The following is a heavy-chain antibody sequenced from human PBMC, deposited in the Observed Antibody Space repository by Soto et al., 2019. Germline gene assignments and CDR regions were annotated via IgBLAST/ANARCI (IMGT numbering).Heavy chain of an antibody. CDR1: GGSFSGYY. CDR3: ARGRGGAYCGGDCYPFPYGMDV. V-gene: IGHV4-34*01. D-gene: IGHD2-21*02. J-gene: IGHJ6*02. CDR2: INHSGST. Sequence: SETLSLTCAVYGGSFSGYYWSWIRQPPGKGLEWIGEINHSGSTNYNPSLKSRVTISVDTSKNQFSLKLSSVTAADTAVYYCARGRGGAYCGGDCYPFPYGMDVWGQGTTVTVSS.